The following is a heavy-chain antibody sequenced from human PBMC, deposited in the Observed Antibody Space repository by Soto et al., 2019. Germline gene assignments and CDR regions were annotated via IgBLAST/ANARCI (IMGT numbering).Heavy chain of an antibody. CDR1: GSSSGSSYY. V-gene: IGHV4-38-2*02. J-gene: IGHJ5*02. CDR3: ARDCGTTPRPLRWTDP. D-gene: IGHD1-26*01. Sequence: SETLALTCAVSGSSSGSSYYWGWIRQPPGKGLEWIGTIHHGGSSFYNPSLKSRVTMSVDTSKNQFSLKLRSVTAADTAVYFCARDCGTTPRPLRWTDPRCQAPLVT. CDR2: IHHGGSS.